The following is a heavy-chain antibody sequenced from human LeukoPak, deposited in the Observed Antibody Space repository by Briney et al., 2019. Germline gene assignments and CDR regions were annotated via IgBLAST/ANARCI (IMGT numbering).Heavy chain of an antibody. CDR3: ARGSNPDDF. J-gene: IGHJ4*02. Sequence: SLRLSCAASGFLFRTYWMTWVRQAPGKGLEWVANIKTDGSEQHYLESVKGRFHISRDNANNPLSLQMNSLRAEDTAVYYCARGSNPDDFWGQGTLVTLSS. V-gene: IGHV3-7*01. CDR2: IKTDGSEQ. CDR1: GFLFRTYW.